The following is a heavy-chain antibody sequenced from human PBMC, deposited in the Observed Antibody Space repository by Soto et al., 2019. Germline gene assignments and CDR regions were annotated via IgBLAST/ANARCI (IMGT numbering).Heavy chain of an antibody. CDR2: IYSGGST. V-gene: IGHV3-53*01. D-gene: IGHD3-10*01. Sequence: EVQLVESGGGLIQPGGSLRLSCAASGFTVSSNYMSWVRQAPGKGLEWVSVIYSGGSTYYADSVKGRFTISRDNSKNSLCLQLNSLGAEDTAVYYWATSSGGGGAFDFWGQGTMVTVSS. J-gene: IGHJ3*01. CDR3: ATSSGGGGAFDF. CDR1: GFTVSSNY.